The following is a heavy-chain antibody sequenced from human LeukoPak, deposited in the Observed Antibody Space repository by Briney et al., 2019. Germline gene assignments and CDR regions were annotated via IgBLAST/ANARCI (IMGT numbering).Heavy chain of an antibody. D-gene: IGHD4-17*01. Sequence: SETLSLACTVSGGSISSGSYYWSWIRQPAGKGLEWIGRIYTSGSTNYNPSLKSRVTISVDTSKNQFSLKLSSVTAADTAVYYCARVYGDYTSMDVWGKGTTVTVSS. V-gene: IGHV4-61*02. CDR2: IYTSGST. CDR1: GGSISSGSYY. J-gene: IGHJ6*04. CDR3: ARVYGDYTSMDV.